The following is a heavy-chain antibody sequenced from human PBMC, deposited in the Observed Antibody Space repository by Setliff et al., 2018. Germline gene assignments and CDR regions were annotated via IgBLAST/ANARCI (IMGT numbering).Heavy chain of an antibody. J-gene: IGHJ6*04. CDR2: VFPADSDT. Sequence: GESLKISCRGSGYTFSDYWIGWVRQMPGKGLEWMGIVFPADSDTRYSPSFQGQVTISADKSISTAYLQWSSLKASDTAMYYCARRGNGGTLDVWGKGTTVTVSS. CDR1: GYTFSDYW. D-gene: IGHD2-8*01. CDR3: ARRGNGGTLDV. V-gene: IGHV5-51*01.